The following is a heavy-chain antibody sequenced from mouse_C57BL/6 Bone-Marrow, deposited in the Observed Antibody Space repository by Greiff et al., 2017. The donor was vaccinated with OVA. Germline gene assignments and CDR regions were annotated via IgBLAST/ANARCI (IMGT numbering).Heavy chain of an antibody. J-gene: IGHJ4*01. CDR3: ARFYYGYDYAMDY. V-gene: IGHV1-54*03. CDR1: GYAFTNYL. D-gene: IGHD2-2*01. Sequence: QVQLQQSGAELVRPGTSVKVSCKASGYAFTNYLIEWVKQRPGQGLEWIGVINPGSGGTNYNEKFKGKATLTADKSSSTAYLQLSSLTSDDSAVYFCARFYYGYDYAMDYWGQETSVTVSS. CDR2: INPGSGGT.